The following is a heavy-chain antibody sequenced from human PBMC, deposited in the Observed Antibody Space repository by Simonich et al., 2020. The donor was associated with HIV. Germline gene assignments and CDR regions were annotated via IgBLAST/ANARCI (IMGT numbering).Heavy chain of an antibody. CDR2: INHSGSP. CDR1: GGSFSGYY. D-gene: IGHD2-15*01. J-gene: IGHJ6*02. V-gene: IGHV4-34*01. CDR3: ARGGYCSGGSCYPLFSRYGMDV. Sequence: QVQLQQWGAGLLKPSETLSLTCAVYGGSFSGYYWSWIRQPPGKGLEWIGEINHSGSPNYNPSLRSRVTRSVDTSKNQFSLKLSSVTAADTAVYYCARGGYCSGGSCYPLFSRYGMDVWGQGTTVTVSS.